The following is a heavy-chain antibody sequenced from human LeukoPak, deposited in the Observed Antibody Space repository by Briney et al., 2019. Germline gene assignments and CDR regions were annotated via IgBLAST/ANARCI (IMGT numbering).Heavy chain of an antibody. V-gene: IGHV3-48*03. CDR3: AELGITMIGGV. J-gene: IGHJ6*04. D-gene: IGHD3-10*02. CDR1: GFTFSSYE. Sequence: GILRLPCAASGFTFSSYEMNWVRQAPGKGLEWVSYISSSGSTIYYADSVKGRFTISRGNAKNSLYLQMNSLRAEDTAVYYCAELGITMIGGVWGKGTTVTISS. CDR2: ISSSGSTI.